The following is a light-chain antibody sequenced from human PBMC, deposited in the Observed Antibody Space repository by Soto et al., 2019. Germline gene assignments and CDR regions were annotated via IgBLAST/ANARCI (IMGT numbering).Light chain of an antibody. CDR1: QTIRSW. V-gene: IGKV1-5*03. Sequence: DSPMTQSPSTLSGSVGDRVTITCRASQTIRSWLAWYQQKPGKAPKLLIYKASTLKSGVPSRFSGSGSGTEFTLTISSLQPDDFATYYCQHYNSYSEAFGQGTKVDIK. CDR2: KAS. J-gene: IGKJ1*01. CDR3: QHYNSYSEA.